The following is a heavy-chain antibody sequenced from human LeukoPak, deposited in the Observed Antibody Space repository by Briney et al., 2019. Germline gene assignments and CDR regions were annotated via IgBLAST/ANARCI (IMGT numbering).Heavy chain of an antibody. D-gene: IGHD4-17*01. CDR3: ARLTTVLSAFDY. Sequence: PGGSLTLPCAASGFTFSSYSMNWARQAPGKGLEWVSSVSSSSSYIYYADSVKGRFTISRDNAKNSLYLQMNSLRAEDTAVYYCARLTTVLSAFDYWGQGTLVTVPS. CDR2: VSSSSSYI. V-gene: IGHV3-21*01. J-gene: IGHJ4*02. CDR1: GFTFSSYS.